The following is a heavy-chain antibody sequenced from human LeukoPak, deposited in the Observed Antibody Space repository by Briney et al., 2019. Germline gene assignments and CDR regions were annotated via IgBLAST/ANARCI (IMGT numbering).Heavy chain of an antibody. Sequence: GGSLRLSCAASGFTVSSDYMSWVHQPPGKGLEWVSVIYSGGSTNYADSVKGRFTISRDNSKNTLQLQMNSLRVEDTAVYYCARGQSYYEAFDIWGQGTMVTVSS. D-gene: IGHD1-26*01. V-gene: IGHV3-53*03. J-gene: IGHJ3*02. CDR2: IYSGGST. CDR3: ARGQSYYEAFDI. CDR1: GFTVSSDY.